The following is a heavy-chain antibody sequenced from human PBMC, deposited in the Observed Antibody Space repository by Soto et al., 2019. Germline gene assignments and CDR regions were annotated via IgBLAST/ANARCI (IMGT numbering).Heavy chain of an antibody. V-gene: IGHV3-53*01. D-gene: IGHD6-13*01. J-gene: IGHJ4*02. CDR1: GFTVSSNY. CDR2: IYSGGST. Sequence: AGGSLRLSCAASGFTVSSNYMSWVRQAPGKGLEWVSVIYSGGSTYYADSVKGRFTISRDNSKNTLYLQMNSLRAGDTAVYYCAGTIAAAGPYFDYWGQGTLVTVSS. CDR3: AGTIAAAGPYFDY.